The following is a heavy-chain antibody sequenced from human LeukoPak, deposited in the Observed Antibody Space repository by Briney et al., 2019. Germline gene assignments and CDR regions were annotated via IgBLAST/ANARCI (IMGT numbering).Heavy chain of an antibody. Sequence: SETLSLTGAAYGGSFSGYYWSWIRQPPGKGLEWIGEINHSGSTNYNPSLKSRVTISVDTSKNQFSLKLSSVTAADTAVYYCARGRLGYVDVWGKGTTVTVSS. CDR1: GGSFSGYY. J-gene: IGHJ6*03. D-gene: IGHD7-27*01. CDR3: ARGRLGYVDV. CDR2: INHSGST. V-gene: IGHV4-34*01.